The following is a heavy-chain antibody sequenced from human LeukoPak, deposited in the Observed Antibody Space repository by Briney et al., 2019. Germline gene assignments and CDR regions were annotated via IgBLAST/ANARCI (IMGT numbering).Heavy chain of an antibody. CDR3: ARTDYGGPSDY. CDR2: IGTAGDT. D-gene: IGHD4-23*01. Sequence: PGGSLRLSCTASGFTFSSYDMHWVRQGTGKGLEWVSAIGTAGDTYYPGSVKGRFTISRENAKNSMYLQMNSLRAEDTAVYYCARTDYGGPSDYWGQGTLVTVSS. CDR1: GFTFSSYD. J-gene: IGHJ4*02. V-gene: IGHV3-13*01.